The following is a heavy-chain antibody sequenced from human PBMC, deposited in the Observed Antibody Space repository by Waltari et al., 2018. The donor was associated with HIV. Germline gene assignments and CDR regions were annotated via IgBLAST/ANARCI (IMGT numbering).Heavy chain of an antibody. CDR2: IKSKSDAGTR. J-gene: IGHJ4*02. CDR3: AAGTGRSDFDY. Sequence: EVYLVESGGGLVEPGGSLRLSCAASGFTCDDAWMSWVRQDTGKGLEWVGRIKSKSDAGTRHFAAPVKGRFAISRDYSKKIVYLQMSNLKAEDTAVYYCAAGTGRSDFDYWGQGTLVTVSS. CDR1: GFTCDDAW. D-gene: IGHD1-7*01. V-gene: IGHV3-15*05.